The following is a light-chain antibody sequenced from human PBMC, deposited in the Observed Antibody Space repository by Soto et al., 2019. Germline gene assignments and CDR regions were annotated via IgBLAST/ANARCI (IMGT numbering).Light chain of an antibody. CDR1: QTVTVNF. CDR2: GAT. V-gene: IGKV3-20*01. CDR3: QQYTSLPWT. J-gene: IGKJ1*01. Sequence: EIVLTQSPGTLSLSPGERATLSCRASQTVTVNFLAWYQHKPGQAPRLLIYGATIRATDIPDRFAGSGSGTGFTLTISRLEPEDFAVYYCQQYTSLPWTFGQGTKVEIK.